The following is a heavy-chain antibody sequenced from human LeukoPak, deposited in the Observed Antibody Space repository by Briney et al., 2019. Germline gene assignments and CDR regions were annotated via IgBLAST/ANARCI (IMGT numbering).Heavy chain of an antibody. CDR3: ASRRCSGGSCYVGY. J-gene: IGHJ4*02. Sequence: ASVKVSCKASGYTFTSYDINWVRQATGQGLEWMGWMNPNSGNTGYAQKFQGRVTMTRNTSISTAYMELSSLRSEDTAVYYCASRRCSGGSCYVGYWGQGTLVTVSS. CDR1: GYTFTSYD. V-gene: IGHV1-8*01. D-gene: IGHD2-15*01. CDR2: MNPNSGNT.